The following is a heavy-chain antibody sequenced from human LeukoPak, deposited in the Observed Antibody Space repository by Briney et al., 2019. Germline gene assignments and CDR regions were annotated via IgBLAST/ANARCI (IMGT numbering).Heavy chain of an antibody. J-gene: IGHJ4*02. CDR2: ISAYNGNT. CDR1: GYTFTSYG. D-gene: IGHD3-22*01. Sequence: ASVKVSCKASGYTFTSYGISWVRQAPGQGLEWMGWISAYNGNTNYAQKLQGRVTMTRDMSTSTVYMELSSLRSEDTAVYYCARAVSYYYDSSGLFPGYWGQGTLVTVSS. V-gene: IGHV1-18*01. CDR3: ARAVSYYYDSSGLFPGY.